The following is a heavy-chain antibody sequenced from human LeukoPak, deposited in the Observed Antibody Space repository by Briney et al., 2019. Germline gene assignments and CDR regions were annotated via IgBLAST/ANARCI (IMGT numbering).Heavy chain of an antibody. Sequence: GGSLRLSCAASGFTLSSFWMSWVRQAPGKGLEWVANIKQDGSEKYYVDSVKGRFTISRDNAKNSLYLQMNSLRAEDTAVYYCARERSLDYWGQGTLVTVSS. CDR3: ARERSLDY. CDR1: GFTLSSFW. D-gene: IGHD3-10*01. J-gene: IGHJ4*02. V-gene: IGHV3-7*01. CDR2: IKQDGSEK.